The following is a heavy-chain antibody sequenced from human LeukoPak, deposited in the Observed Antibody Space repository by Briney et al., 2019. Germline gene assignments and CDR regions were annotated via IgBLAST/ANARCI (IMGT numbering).Heavy chain of an antibody. CDR2: ISSTGGTA. D-gene: IGHD2-15*01. CDR3: AKNGDRGAYCSGGSCYPYYYYNMDV. J-gene: IGHJ6*03. CDR1: GFTFSSFG. Sequence: GSLRLSCAASGFTFSSFGMSWVRQAPGKGLEWVSAISSTGGTAYYADSVKGRFTISRDNSKNTLYLQMNSLRAEDTAIYYCAKNGDRGAYCSGGSCYPYYYYNMDVWGKGTTVTVSS. V-gene: IGHV3-23*01.